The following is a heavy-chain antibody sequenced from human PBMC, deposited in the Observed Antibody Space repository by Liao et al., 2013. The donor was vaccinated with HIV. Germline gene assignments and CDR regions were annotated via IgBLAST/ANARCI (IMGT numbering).Heavy chain of an antibody. CDR1: GASINSYY. V-gene: IGHV4-4*07. Sequence: QVQLQESGPGLVKPSETLSLTCSVSGASINSYYWSWIRQPAGKRLEWIGRIYASGSTNYNPSLKSRVTMSLDTSKNHFSLNLASVTAADTALYYCARGVLPPTGAGFIWNYWGQGILVTVSS. D-gene: IGHD2-8*02. J-gene: IGHJ4*02. CDR3: ARGVLPPTGAGFIWNY. CDR2: IYASGST.